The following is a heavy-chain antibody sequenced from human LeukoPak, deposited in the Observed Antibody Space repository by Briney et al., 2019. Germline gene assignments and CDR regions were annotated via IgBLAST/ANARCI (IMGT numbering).Heavy chain of an antibody. J-gene: IGHJ4*02. V-gene: IGHV1-2*02. CDR2: INPHNGDT. D-gene: IGHD2-15*01. Sequence: ASVKVSCKASGYTFIGYYLHWVRQAPGQGLEWMGWINPHNGDTNCAQKFQGRVTMTRDTSITTAYMELSSLKSDDTAVYYCATVRDIVVGGGPYYFDYWGQGTLVTVSS. CDR3: ATVRDIVVGGGPYYFDY. CDR1: GYTFIGYY.